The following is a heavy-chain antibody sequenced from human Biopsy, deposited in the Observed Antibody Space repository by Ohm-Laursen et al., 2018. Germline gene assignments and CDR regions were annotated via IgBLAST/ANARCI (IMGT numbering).Heavy chain of an antibody. CDR1: GGSISSYY. CDR2: IYYTGST. Sequence: SQTLSLTCSVSGGSISSYYWSWIRQPPGKGLEWIGYIYYTGSTNYNPSLKSRFTISVDTSMNLLTRRLTSVTAADTAVYYCARHAPPYSGSYWRYFDLWGRGTLVTVSS. D-gene: IGHD1-26*01. V-gene: IGHV4-59*08. J-gene: IGHJ2*01. CDR3: ARHAPPYSGSYWRYFDL.